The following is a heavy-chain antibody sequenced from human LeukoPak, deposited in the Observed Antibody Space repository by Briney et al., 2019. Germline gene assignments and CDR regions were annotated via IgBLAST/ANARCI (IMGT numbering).Heavy chain of an antibody. D-gene: IGHD6-6*01. CDR3: ARDRTGIAARYFDY. Sequence: GGSLRLSCAASGFTFSSYSMNWVRQAPGKGLEWVSSIGSSSSYIYYADSVKGRFTISRDNAKNSLYLQMNSLRAEDTAVYYCARDRTGIAARYFDYWGQGTLVTVSS. V-gene: IGHV3-21*01. CDR2: IGSSSSYI. CDR1: GFTFSSYS. J-gene: IGHJ4*02.